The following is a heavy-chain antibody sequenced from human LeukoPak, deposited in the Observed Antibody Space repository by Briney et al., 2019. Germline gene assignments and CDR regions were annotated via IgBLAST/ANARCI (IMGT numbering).Heavy chain of an antibody. CDR1: GFSPSTSGVG. CDR3: ARISLGGSYYYDY. Sequence: SGPTLVNPTQTLTLTCTFSGFSPSTSGVGVSWIRQPPGKALEWLARIDWDDDKYYSTSLKTRLTISKDTSKNQVVLTMTNMDPVDTATYYCARISLGGSYYYDYWGQGTLVTVSS. J-gene: IGHJ4*02. CDR2: IDWDDDK. D-gene: IGHD1-26*01. V-gene: IGHV2-70*11.